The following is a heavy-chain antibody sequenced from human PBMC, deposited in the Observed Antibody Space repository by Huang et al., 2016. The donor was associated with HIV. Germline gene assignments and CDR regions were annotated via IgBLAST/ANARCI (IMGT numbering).Heavy chain of an antibody. CDR3: ARHFSYYDSSGYTPWDAFDI. J-gene: IGHJ3*02. Sequence: QLQLQGSGPGLVKPSETLSLTCTVSGGSITSSSYYWGWIRPPPGKGLAWVGSIYYSGTTDYNPSLNSRVTVSVDTAKNQFSLKLSSVTAADTAVYYCARHFSYYDSSGYTPWDAFDIWGQGTMVTVSS. CDR1: GGSITSSSYY. CDR2: IYYSGTT. V-gene: IGHV4-39*01. D-gene: IGHD3-22*01.